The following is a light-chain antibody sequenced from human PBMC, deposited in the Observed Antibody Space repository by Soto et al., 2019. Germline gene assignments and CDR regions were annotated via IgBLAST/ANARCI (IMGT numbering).Light chain of an antibody. Sequence: DIQMTQSPSTLSASVGDKVTITCRASQSVSPWLAWYQQKPGKAPKLLIFDVSNLEGGVPSRFSGSGSGTEFTLAISSLQPDDFASYYCQQYKTYRTFGQGTTGDIK. CDR1: QSVSPW. CDR3: QQYKTYRT. CDR2: DVS. J-gene: IGKJ1*01. V-gene: IGKV1-5*01.